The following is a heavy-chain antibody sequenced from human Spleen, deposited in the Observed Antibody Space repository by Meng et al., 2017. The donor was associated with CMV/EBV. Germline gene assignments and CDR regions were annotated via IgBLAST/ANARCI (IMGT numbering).Heavy chain of an antibody. CDR2: INHSGST. J-gene: IGHJ6*02. Sequence: SETLSLTCAVYGGSLSGYYWSWIRQPPGKGLEWIGEINHSGSTNYNPSLKSRVTISVDTSKNQFSLKLSSVTAADTAAYYCARNLVLPAAIQYYYRNYGMDVWGQGTTVTVSS. D-gene: IGHD2-2*01. CDR1: GGSLSGYY. V-gene: IGHV4-34*01. CDR3: ARNLVLPAAIQYYYRNYGMDV.